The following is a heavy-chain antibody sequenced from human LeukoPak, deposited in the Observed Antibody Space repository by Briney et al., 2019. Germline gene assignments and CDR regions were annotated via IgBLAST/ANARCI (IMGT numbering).Heavy chain of an antibody. CDR2: IIPILGIA. D-gene: IGHD4-23*01. CDR1: GGTFSSYA. CDR3: ARDEMDYGGNSGYYYYGMDV. Sequence: SSVKVSCKASGGTFSSYAFSWVRPAPAQGLEGMGRIIPILGIANYAQKFQGRVTIIADKYTSTAYMELSTLRSEDTAVYYCARDEMDYGGNSGYYYYGMDVWGQGTTVTVSS. V-gene: IGHV1-69*04. J-gene: IGHJ6*02.